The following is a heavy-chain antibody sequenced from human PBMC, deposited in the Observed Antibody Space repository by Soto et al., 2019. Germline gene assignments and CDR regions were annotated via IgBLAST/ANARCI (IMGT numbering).Heavy chain of an antibody. V-gene: IGHV4-4*07. CDR2: SFSSGST. CDR3: AREGSYSAYNFAHGIQLWSFDF. D-gene: IGHD5-12*01. CDR1: GGSINTFY. Sequence: QVRLQESGPGLLKPSETLSLTCTVSGGSINTFYWSWVRRPAGKGLEWIGRSFSSGSTSFNPSLESRAAMSVDTSKNHFSLTLSSVTAADMAVYYCAREGSYSAYNFAHGIQLWSFDFWGQGALVTVSS. J-gene: IGHJ4*02.